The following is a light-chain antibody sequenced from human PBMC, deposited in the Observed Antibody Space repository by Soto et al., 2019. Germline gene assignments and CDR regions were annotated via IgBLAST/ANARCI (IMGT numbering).Light chain of an antibody. CDR3: QQYDKLPIT. Sequence: DIQMTQSPSSLSASVGDRFTISFQASQDINNYLNWFQQKPGKAPKLLIYDVLNLETGVPSRFSGSGSGAYFTLTISSLQPEDIATYYCQQYDKLPITFGQGTRLEIK. V-gene: IGKV1-33*01. J-gene: IGKJ5*01. CDR2: DVL. CDR1: QDINNY.